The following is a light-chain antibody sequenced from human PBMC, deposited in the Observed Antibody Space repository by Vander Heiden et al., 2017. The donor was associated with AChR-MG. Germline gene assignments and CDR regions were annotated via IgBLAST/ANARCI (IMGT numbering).Light chain of an antibody. CDR1: QSVSSN. Sequence: EIVMTQSPATLSVSPGERATLSCRASQSVSSNLAWYQQRPGQAPRLLILGASTRATGIPARFSGSGSGTEFTLTISSLHPEDFAVYYCQHYYNWPLSFGGGTKVEI. CDR3: QHYYNWPLS. V-gene: IGKV3-15*01. CDR2: GAS. J-gene: IGKJ4*01.